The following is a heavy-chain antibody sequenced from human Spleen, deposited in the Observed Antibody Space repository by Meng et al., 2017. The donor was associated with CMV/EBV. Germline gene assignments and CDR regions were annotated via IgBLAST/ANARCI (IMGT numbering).Heavy chain of an antibody. CDR2: INPNSGGT. CDR1: GYPFTGYY. V-gene: IGHV1-2*02. CDR3: ARDMGNYYDSSGYYFNY. Sequence: GYPFTGYYLHWVRPAPGQGLEWMGWINPNSGGTNYAQKFQGRVTMTRDTSISTAYMELSRLRSDDTAVYYCARDMGNYYDSSGYYFNYWGQGTLVTVSS. D-gene: IGHD3-22*01. J-gene: IGHJ4*02.